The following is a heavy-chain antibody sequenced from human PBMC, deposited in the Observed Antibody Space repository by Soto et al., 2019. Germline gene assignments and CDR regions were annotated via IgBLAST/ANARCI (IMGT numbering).Heavy chain of an antibody. D-gene: IGHD4-17*01. CDR1: GFTFSSYG. J-gene: IGHJ4*02. CDR2: IWYDGSNK. CDR3: ARAKRIDGDYLFDY. V-gene: IGHV3-33*01. Sequence: QVQLVESGGGVVQPGRSLRLSCAASGFTFSSYGMHWVRQAPGKGLEWVAVIWYDGSNKYYADSVKGRFTISRDNSKNTLYLQMNSLRVDDTAVYYCARAKRIDGDYLFDYCGQGTLVTVSS.